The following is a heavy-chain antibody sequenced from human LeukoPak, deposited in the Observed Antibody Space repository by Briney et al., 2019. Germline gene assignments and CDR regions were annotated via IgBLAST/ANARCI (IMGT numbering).Heavy chain of an antibody. Sequence: SETLSLTCIVSGGSISSYYWSWIRQPPGKGLEWIGYIYYRGSTNYNPSLKSRVTISVDTSKNQSSLKLSSVTAADTAVYYCASRGSGYRYFQHWGQGTLVTVSS. CDR3: ASRGSGYRYFQH. CDR2: IYYRGST. D-gene: IGHD5-12*01. CDR1: GGSISSYY. V-gene: IGHV4-59*01. J-gene: IGHJ1*01.